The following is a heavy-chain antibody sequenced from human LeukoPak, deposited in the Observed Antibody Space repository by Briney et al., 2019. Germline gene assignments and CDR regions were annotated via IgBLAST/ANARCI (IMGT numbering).Heavy chain of an antibody. CDR2: ISGSGGST. V-gene: IGHV3-23*01. Sequence: GGSLRLSCAASGFTFSGCAMSWVRQAPGKGLEWVSAISGSGGSTYYAGSVKGRFTISRDNSKNTLYLQMNSLRAEDTAVYYCAKDRDYYDSSGYYLYWGQGTLVTVSS. J-gene: IGHJ4*02. D-gene: IGHD3-22*01. CDR1: GFTFSGCA. CDR3: AKDRDYYDSSGYYLY.